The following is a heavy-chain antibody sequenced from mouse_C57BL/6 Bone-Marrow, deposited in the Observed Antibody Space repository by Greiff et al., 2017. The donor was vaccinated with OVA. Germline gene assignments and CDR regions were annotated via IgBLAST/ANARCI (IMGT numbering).Heavy chain of an antibody. Sequence: VQLQQSGPVLVKPGASVKMSCKASGYTFTDYYMNWVKQSHGKSLEWIGVINPYNGGTSYNQKFKGKATLTVDKSSSTAYMELNSLTSEDSAVYYCAREDYGNYVLAYWGQGTLVTVSA. CDR1: GYTFTDYY. J-gene: IGHJ3*01. V-gene: IGHV1-19*01. CDR2: INPYNGGT. CDR3: AREDYGNYVLAY. D-gene: IGHD2-1*01.